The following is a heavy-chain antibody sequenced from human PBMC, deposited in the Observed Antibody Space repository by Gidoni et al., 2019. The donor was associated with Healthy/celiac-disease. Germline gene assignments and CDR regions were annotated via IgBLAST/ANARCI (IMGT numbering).Heavy chain of an antibody. V-gene: IGHV1-18*01. D-gene: IGHD3-10*01. Sequence: QVQLVQSGAEVKKPGASVKVSCKASGYTFTSYGISWVRQAPGLGLEWMGWISAYNGNTNYAQKLQGRVTMTTDTSTSTAYMELRSLRSDDTAVYYCARSRYYYGSGSPAYFDYWGQGTLVTVSS. CDR1: GYTFTSYG. CDR2: ISAYNGNT. CDR3: ARSRYYYGSGSPAYFDY. J-gene: IGHJ4*02.